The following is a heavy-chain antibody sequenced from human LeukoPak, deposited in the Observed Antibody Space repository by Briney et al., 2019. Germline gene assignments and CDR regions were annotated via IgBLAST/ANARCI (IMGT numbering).Heavy chain of an antibody. Sequence: PSETLSLTCTVSGGPISSYYWSWIRQPPGKGLEWIGYIYYSGSTNYNPSLKSRVTISVDTSKNQFSLKLSSVTAADTAVYYCARDGGRSSGWYSDYWGQGTLVTVSS. D-gene: IGHD6-19*01. CDR1: GGPISSYY. J-gene: IGHJ4*02. CDR3: ARDGGRSSGWYSDY. V-gene: IGHV4-59*12. CDR2: IYYSGST.